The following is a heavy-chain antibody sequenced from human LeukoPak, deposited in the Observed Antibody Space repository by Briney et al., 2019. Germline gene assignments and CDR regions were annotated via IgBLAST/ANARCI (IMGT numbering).Heavy chain of an antibody. CDR3: ARGLMVRKGYFQH. V-gene: IGHV4-59*08. D-gene: IGHD3-10*01. CDR1: GGSISSYY. Sequence: SETPSLTCTVSGGSISSYYWSWIRQPPGKGLEWIGYIYYSGSTNYNPSLKSRVTISVDTSKNQFSLKLSSVTAADTAVYYCARGLMVRKGYFQHWGQGTLVTVSS. CDR2: IYYSGST. J-gene: IGHJ1*01.